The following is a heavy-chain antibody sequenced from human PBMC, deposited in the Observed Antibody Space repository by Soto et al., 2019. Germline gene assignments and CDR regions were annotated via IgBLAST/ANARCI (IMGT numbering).Heavy chain of an antibody. CDR2: THAYNGST. J-gene: IGHJ4*02. V-gene: IGHV1-18*04. Sequence: QVQLVQSGGEVKKPGASVKVSCKASGYTFISYGITWVRQAPGQGLEWMGWTHAYNGSTNYAQNLQGRVTMTTDTSTSTASMELRSLRSDDTAVYFCARVGMKNYDFWSGYLDHWGQGTLITVSS. CDR3: ARVGMKNYDFWSGYLDH. CDR1: GYTFISYG. D-gene: IGHD3-3*01.